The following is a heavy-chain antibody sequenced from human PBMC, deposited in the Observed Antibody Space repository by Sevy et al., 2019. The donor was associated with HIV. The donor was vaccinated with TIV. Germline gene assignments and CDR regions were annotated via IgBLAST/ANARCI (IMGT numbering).Heavy chain of an antibody. CDR2: ISWISGSI. V-gene: IGHV3-9*01. CDR1: GFTFDDYA. Sequence: GGSLRLSCAASGFTFDDYAMHWVRQAPGKGLEWVSGISWISGSIGYADSVKGRFTISRDNAKDSLYLQMNSLRPEDTALYYCAKDLRRDSSGYYYGAAFDIWGQGTLVTVSS. J-gene: IGHJ3*02. CDR3: AKDLRRDSSGYYYGAAFDI. D-gene: IGHD3-22*01.